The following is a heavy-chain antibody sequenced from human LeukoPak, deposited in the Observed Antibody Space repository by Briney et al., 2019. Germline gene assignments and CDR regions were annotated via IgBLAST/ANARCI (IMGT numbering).Heavy chain of an antibody. CDR2: IYYSGST. D-gene: IGHD5-18*01. CDR3: ARDLPRIQLYMNYYYGMDV. V-gene: IGHV4-39*07. Sequence: KPLETLSLTCTVSGGSISSSSYYWGWIRQPPGKGLEWIGSIYYSGSTYYNPSLKSRVTISVDTSKNQFSLKLSSVTAADTAVYYCARDLPRIQLYMNYYYGMDVWGQGTTVTVSS. CDR1: GGSISSSSYY. J-gene: IGHJ6*02.